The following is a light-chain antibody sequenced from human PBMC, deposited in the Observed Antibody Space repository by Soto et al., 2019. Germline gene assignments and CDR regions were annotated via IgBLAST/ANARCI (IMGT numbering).Light chain of an antibody. J-gene: IGKJ4*01. Sequence: DIQLTQSPSFLSASVGDRVTITCRASQGISSYLAWFQQKPGRAPKLLVYAASTLQSGVPSRFSGSGFRTEFTLTISSLQPEDFATYYCQQRKDYPLTFGGGTKVEIK. V-gene: IGKV1-9*01. CDR1: QGISSY. CDR3: QQRKDYPLT. CDR2: AAS.